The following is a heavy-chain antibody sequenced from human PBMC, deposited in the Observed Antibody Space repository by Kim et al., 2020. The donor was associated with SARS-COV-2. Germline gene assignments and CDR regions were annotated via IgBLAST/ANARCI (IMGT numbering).Heavy chain of an antibody. Sequence: YAASVKGRFTIVRDISKNTLKLQLYSLRAEDTAIYYCALVYGSGSYYFDYWGPGTQVTVSS. J-gene: IGHJ4*02. CDR3: ALVYGSGSYYFDY. D-gene: IGHD3-10*01. V-gene: IGHV3-66*01.